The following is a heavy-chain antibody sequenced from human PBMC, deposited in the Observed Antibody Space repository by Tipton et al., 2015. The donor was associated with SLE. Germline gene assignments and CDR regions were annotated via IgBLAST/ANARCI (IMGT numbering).Heavy chain of an antibody. CDR3: ARGLYYYYGMDV. Sequence: LRLSCTVSGGSISSGGYYWSWIRQHPGKGLEWIGYIYYSGSTDYNSSLKSRVTISVDTSKNQFSLKLTSVTAADTAVYYCARGLYYYYGMDVWGQGTTVTVSS. CDR1: GGSISSGGYY. CDR2: IYYSGST. J-gene: IGHJ6*02. V-gene: IGHV4-31*03.